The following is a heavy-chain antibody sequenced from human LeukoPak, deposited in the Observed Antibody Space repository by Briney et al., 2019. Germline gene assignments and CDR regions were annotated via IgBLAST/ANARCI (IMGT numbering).Heavy chain of an antibody. Sequence: SETLSLTCTVSGGSISNYYRSWIRQPPGKGLEWIGYISHSGSTNYSPSLKSRVTISLDTSKNQFSLKLSSVTAADTAVYYCAGHHPRNTVDFWGQGTLVTVSS. J-gene: IGHJ4*02. CDR1: GGSISNYY. CDR2: ISHSGST. V-gene: IGHV4-59*08. CDR3: AGHHPRNTVDF. D-gene: IGHD2-8*02.